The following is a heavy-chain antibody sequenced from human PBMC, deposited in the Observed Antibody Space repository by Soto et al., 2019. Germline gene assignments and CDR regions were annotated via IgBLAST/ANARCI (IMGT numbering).Heavy chain of an antibody. CDR2: INAGNGNT. J-gene: IGHJ5*02. CDR3: ARDNEYDFWSGYNWFAP. Sequence: ASVKVSCKASGYTFTSYAMHWVRQAPGQRLEWMGWINAGNGNTKYSQKFQGRVTITRDTSASTAYMELSSLRSEDTAVYYCARDNEYDFWSGYNWFAPWGQGTLVTVSS. D-gene: IGHD3-3*01. CDR1: GYTFTSYA. V-gene: IGHV1-3*01.